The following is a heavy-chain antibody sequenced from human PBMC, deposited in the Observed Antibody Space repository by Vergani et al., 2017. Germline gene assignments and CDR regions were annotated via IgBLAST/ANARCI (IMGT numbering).Heavy chain of an antibody. Sequence: QLQLQESGSGLVKPSQTLSLTCAVSGGSISSGGYSWSWIRQPPGKGLEWIGYIYHSGSTYYNPSLKSRVTISVDRSKNQFSLKLSSVTAADTAVYYCARATNYDILTGYSYNWFDPWGQGTLVTVSS. CDR1: GGSISSGGYS. D-gene: IGHD3-9*01. J-gene: IGHJ5*02. V-gene: IGHV4-30-2*01. CDR3: ARATNYDILTGYSYNWFDP. CDR2: IYHSGST.